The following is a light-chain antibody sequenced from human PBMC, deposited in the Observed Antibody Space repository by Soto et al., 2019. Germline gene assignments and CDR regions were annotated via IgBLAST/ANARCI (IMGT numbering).Light chain of an antibody. CDR1: QSISSY. V-gene: IGKV1-39*01. Sequence: DIRIHKFPSSLLASVGDRVTITCRASQSISSYLNWYQQKPGKAPKLLIYAASSLQSGVPSRFSGSGSGTDFTLTISSRQPEDYATYYCQQSYSTPPWTFGQGTKVDIK. J-gene: IGKJ1*01. CDR3: QQSYSTPPWT. CDR2: AAS.